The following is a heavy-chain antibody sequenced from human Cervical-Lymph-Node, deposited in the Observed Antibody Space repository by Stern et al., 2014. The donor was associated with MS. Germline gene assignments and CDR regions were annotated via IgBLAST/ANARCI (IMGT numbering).Heavy chain of an antibody. CDR3: ARGRIDSSGWYYYYYGMDV. Sequence: QVQLLQPGAEVKKPGSSVKVSCKASGGTFSSYAISWVRQAPGQGLEWMGGIIPIFGTANYAQKFQGRVTITADESTSTAYMELSSLRSEDTAVYYCARGRIDSSGWYYYYYGMDVWGQGTTVTVSS. V-gene: IGHV1-69*01. D-gene: IGHD6-19*01. CDR1: GGTFSSYA. J-gene: IGHJ6*02. CDR2: IIPIFGTA.